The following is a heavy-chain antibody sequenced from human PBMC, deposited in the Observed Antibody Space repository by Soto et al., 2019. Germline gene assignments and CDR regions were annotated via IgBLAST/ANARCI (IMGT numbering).Heavy chain of an antibody. J-gene: IGHJ5*02. D-gene: IGHD2-21*02. CDR1: GGSFSGYY. V-gene: IGHV4-34*01. Sequence: SETLSLTCAVYGGSFSGYYWSWSRQPPGKGLERIGEINHSGSTNYNPSLMSRVTISVDTSKNKFSLKLSSVTAADTAVYYCARCMLRIVVVTAERVNSFYPWAKGPWVTV. CDR2: INHSGST. CDR3: ARCMLRIVVVTAERVNSFYP.